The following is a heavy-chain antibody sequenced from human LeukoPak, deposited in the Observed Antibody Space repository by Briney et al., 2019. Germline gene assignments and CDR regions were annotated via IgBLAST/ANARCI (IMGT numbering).Heavy chain of an antibody. Sequence: GGSLRLSCAASGFTFSDYYMSWIRQAPGKGLEWVSYISSSGSTVYYADSVKGRFTISRDNAKNSLYLQMNSLRAEDTAVYYCARDPYYYDSSGYLPWGQGTLVTVSS. D-gene: IGHD3-22*01. CDR2: ISSSGSTV. CDR3: ARDPYYYDSSGYLP. J-gene: IGHJ5*02. CDR1: GFTFSDYY. V-gene: IGHV3-11*01.